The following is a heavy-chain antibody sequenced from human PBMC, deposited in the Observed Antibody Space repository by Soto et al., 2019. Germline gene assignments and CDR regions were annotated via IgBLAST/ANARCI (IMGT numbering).Heavy chain of an antibody. V-gene: IGHV1-69*13. D-gene: IGHD6-6*01. CDR1: GGTFSSYA. J-gene: IGHJ4*02. CDR3: ASGGEFLAARNGFDY. Sequence: SVKVSCKASGGTFSSYAISWVRQAPGQGLEWMGGIIPIFGTANYAQKFQGRVTITADESTSTAYMELSSLRSEDTAVYYCASGGEFLAARNGFDYWGQGTLVTVSS. CDR2: IIPIFGTA.